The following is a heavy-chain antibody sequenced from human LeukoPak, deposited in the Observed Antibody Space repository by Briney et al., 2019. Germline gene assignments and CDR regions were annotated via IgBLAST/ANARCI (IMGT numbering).Heavy chain of an antibody. V-gene: IGHV1-18*04. CDR2: ISAYTGNT. D-gene: IGHD3-22*01. CDR1: GYTFTSYY. Sequence: GASVKVSCTASGYTFTSYYMHWVRQAPGQGLEWMGWISAYTGNTNYAQKLQGRVTMTTDTSTSTAYMELRSLRSDDTAVYYCARVRDVVTPDYWGQGTLVTVSS. CDR3: ARVRDVVTPDY. J-gene: IGHJ4*02.